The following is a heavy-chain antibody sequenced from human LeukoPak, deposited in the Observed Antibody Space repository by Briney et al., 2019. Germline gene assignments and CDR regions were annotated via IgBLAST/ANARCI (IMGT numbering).Heavy chain of an antibody. CDR3: ARWGPSGQKRWYFDL. V-gene: IGHV1-18*01. Sequence: ASVKVSCKASGYTFTSYGISWVRQAPGQGLEWRGWISAYNGNTNYAQKLQGRVTMTTDTSTSTAYMELRSLRSDDTAVYYCARWGPSGQKRWYFDLWGRGTLVTVSS. J-gene: IGHJ2*01. CDR2: ISAYNGNT. CDR1: GYTFTSYG. D-gene: IGHD2-15*01.